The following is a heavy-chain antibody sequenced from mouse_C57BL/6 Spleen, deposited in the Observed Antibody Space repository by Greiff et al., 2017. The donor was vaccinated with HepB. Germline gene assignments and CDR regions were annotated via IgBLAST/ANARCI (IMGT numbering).Heavy chain of an antibody. CDR1: GYAFTNYL. V-gene: IGHV1-54*01. J-gene: IGHJ2*01. CDR3: ARGGYPDY. D-gene: IGHD2-2*01. CDR2: INPGSGGT. Sequence: QVQLKESGAELVRPGTSVKVSCKASGYAFTNYLIEWVKQRPGQGLEWIGVINPGSGGTNYNEKFKGKATLTADKSSSTAYMQLSSLTSEDSAVYFCARGGYPDYWGQGTTLTVSS.